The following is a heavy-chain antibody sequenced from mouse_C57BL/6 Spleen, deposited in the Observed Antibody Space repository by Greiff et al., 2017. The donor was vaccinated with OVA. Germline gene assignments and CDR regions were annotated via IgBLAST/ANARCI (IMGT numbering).Heavy chain of an antibody. CDR2: INPNNGGT. Sequence: EVQLQQSGPELVKPGASVKISCKASGYTFTDYYMNWVKQSHGKSLEWIGDINPNNGGTSYNQKFKGKATLTVDKSSSTAYMELRSLTSEDSAVYYCARWKNYDYDLDAMDYWGQGTSVTVSS. CDR3: ARWKNYDYDLDAMDY. V-gene: IGHV1-26*01. J-gene: IGHJ4*01. D-gene: IGHD2-4*01. CDR1: GYTFTDYY.